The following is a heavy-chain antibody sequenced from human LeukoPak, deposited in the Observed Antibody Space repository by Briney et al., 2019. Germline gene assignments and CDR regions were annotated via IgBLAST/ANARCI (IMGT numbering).Heavy chain of an antibody. CDR3: ARLPRVRGAYGMDV. D-gene: IGHD3-10*01. CDR2: IYYSGST. J-gene: IGHJ6*02. Sequence: SETLSLTCTVSGGSISSYYWSWIRQPPGKGLEWIGYIYYSGSTNYNPSLKSRVTISVDTSKNQFSLKLSSVTAADTAVYYCARLPRVRGAYGMDVWGQGTTVTVSS. CDR1: GGSISSYY. V-gene: IGHV4-59*08.